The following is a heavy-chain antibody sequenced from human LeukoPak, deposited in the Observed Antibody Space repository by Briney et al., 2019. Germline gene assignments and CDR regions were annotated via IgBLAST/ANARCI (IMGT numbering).Heavy chain of an antibody. J-gene: IGHJ4*02. CDR1: GFTFSSYG. CDR3: ARSHPRPIEMADDY. V-gene: IGHV3-30*02. D-gene: IGHD5-24*01. Sequence: GGSLRLSCAASGFTFSSYGMHWVRQAPGKGLEWVAFIRYDGSNKYYADSVKGRFTISRDNSKNTLYLQMNSLRSEDTAVYYCARSHPRPIEMADDYWGQGTLVTVSS. CDR2: IRYDGSNK.